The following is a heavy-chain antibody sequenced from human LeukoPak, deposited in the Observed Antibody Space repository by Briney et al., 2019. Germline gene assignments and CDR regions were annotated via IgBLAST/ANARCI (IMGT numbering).Heavy chain of an antibody. CDR2: INPNSGGT. J-gene: IGHJ6*03. CDR1: GYTFTGYY. Sequence: ASVKVSCKASGYTFTGYYMHWVRQAPGQGLEWMGWINPNSGGTNYARKFQGRVTMTRDTSISTAYMELSRLRSDDTAVYYCARDYGDYDTAYYMDVWGKGTTVTISS. V-gene: IGHV1-2*02. D-gene: IGHD4-17*01. CDR3: ARDYGDYDTAYYMDV.